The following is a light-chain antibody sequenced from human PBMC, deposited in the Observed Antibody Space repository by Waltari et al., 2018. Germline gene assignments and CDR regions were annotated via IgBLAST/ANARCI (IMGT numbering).Light chain of an antibody. Sequence: DIVMTQTPLSLSVTPGQPAAISCKSSQSLLHSDGKTYLFWYLQKPGQSPQLLIYLGSNRASGVPDRFSGSGSGTDFTLKISRVEAEDVGVYYCMQALQTPFTFGPGTKVDIK. CDR1: QSLLHSDGKTY. CDR2: LGS. V-gene: IGKV2-28*01. J-gene: IGKJ3*01. CDR3: MQALQTPFT.